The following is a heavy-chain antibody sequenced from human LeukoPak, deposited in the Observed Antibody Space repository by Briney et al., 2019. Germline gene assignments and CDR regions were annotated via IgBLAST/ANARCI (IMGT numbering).Heavy chain of an antibody. CDR2: IYYSGST. CDR3: AKVEGYDSSGYKGFQH. D-gene: IGHD3-22*01. V-gene: IGHV4-59*01. Sequence: PSETLSLTCTVSGCSISSYYWSWIRQPPGKGLEWIGYIYYSGSTNYNPSLKSRVTISVDTSKNQFSLKLSSVTAADTAVYYCAKVEGYDSSGYKGFQHWGQGTLVTVSS. J-gene: IGHJ1*01. CDR1: GCSISSYY.